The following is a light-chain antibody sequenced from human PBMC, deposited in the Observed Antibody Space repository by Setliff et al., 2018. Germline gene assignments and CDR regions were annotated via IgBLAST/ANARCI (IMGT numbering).Light chain of an antibody. CDR2: DVS. J-gene: IGLJ2*01. V-gene: IGLV2-14*03. Sequence: HSVLTQPASVSGSPGQSITISCTGTSSDVGGHKYVSWYQHHPGKAPKLMIYDVSNRPSGVSDHFSGSKSGNTASLTISGLQAEDEADYYCVSFTSTHTLLFGGGTKVTVL. CDR3: VSFTSTHTLL. CDR1: SSDVGGHKY.